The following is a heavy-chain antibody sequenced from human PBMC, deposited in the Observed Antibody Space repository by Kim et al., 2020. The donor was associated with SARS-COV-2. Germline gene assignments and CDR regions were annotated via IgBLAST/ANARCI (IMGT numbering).Heavy chain of an antibody. D-gene: IGHD5-12*01. CDR3: AKDLRGRQWLRVLRRTYYFDY. CDR2: ISGSGGST. CDR1: GFTFSSYA. J-gene: IGHJ4*02. V-gene: IGHV3-23*01. Sequence: GGSLRLSCAASGFTFSSYAMSWVRQAPGKGLEWVSAISGSGGSTYYADSVKGRFTISRDNSKNTLYLQMNSLRAEDTAVYYCAKDLRGRQWLRVLRRTYYFDYWGQGTLVTVSS.